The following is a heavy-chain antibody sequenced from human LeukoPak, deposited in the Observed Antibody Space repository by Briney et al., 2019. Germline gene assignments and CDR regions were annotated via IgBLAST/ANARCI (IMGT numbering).Heavy chain of an antibody. V-gene: IGHV4-4*02. Sequence: SETLSLTCAVSGGSISSSNWWSWVRQPPGKGLEWIGEIYHSGSTNYNPSLKSRVTISVDTSKNQFSLKLSSVTVADTAVYYCARRYYYDSSGYFANAFDIWGQGTMVTVSS. D-gene: IGHD3-22*01. J-gene: IGHJ3*02. CDR3: ARRYYYDSSGYFANAFDI. CDR2: IYHSGST. CDR1: GGSISSSNW.